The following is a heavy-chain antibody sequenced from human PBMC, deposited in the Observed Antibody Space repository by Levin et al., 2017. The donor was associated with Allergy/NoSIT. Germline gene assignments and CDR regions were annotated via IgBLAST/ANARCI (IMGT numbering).Heavy chain of an antibody. V-gene: IGHV3-23*01. Sequence: GESLKISCTASGFTFNNYAMCWVRQAPGKGLECVSDINRNGATTLYADSVKGRFTVSRDNSKNTMYLQMNSLRAEDTAVYYCTSRDNLTAYIPFPGEGGWGQGTLVTVSS. CDR1: GFTFNNYA. CDR2: INRNGATT. CDR3: TSRDNLTAYIPFPGEGG. J-gene: IGHJ4*02. D-gene: IGHD3-9*01.